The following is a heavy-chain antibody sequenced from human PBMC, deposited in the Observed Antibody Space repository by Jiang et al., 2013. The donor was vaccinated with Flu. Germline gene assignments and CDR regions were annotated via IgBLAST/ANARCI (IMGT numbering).Heavy chain of an antibody. V-gene: IGHV1-46*01. J-gene: IGHJ6*02. Sequence: GAEVKKPGASVKVSCKASGYTFTSYYMHWVRQAPGQGLEWMGIINPSGGSTSYAQKFQGRVTMTRDTSTSTVYMELSSLRSEDTAVYYCAREGGRMTTVVPTNYYGMDVWGQGTTVTVSS. CDR2: INPSGGST. CDR1: GYTFTSYY. CDR3: AREGGRMTTVVPTNYYGMDV. D-gene: IGHD4-23*01.